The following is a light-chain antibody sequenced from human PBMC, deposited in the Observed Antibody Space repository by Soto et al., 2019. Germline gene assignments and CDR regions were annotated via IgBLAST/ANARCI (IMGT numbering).Light chain of an antibody. Sequence: DIQLTQSPSSLSASVGDRVTITCQASQDISKSLNWYQQRPGKDPKLLIHGASSLQTGVPSRFSGYGSGTYFTFTISILQPEDLETYYCQHYHHLLYTFGQGTKVEIK. CDR2: GAS. CDR1: QDISKS. CDR3: QHYHHLLYT. J-gene: IGKJ2*01. V-gene: IGKV1-33*01.